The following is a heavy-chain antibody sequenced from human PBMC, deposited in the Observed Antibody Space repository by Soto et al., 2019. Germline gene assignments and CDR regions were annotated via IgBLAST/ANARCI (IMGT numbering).Heavy chain of an antibody. Sequence: QVQLVQSGAEVKKPGSSVKVSCKASGGTFSSYTISWVRQAPGQGLEWMGRIIPILGIANYARKFQGRVTITADKTTSTAYMELSSLGSEDTAVYYCARERIGIAAATGWYYYYGMDVWGQGTTVTVSS. J-gene: IGHJ6*02. CDR1: GGTFSSYT. CDR3: ARERIGIAAATGWYYYYGMDV. CDR2: IIPILGIA. D-gene: IGHD6-13*01. V-gene: IGHV1-69*08.